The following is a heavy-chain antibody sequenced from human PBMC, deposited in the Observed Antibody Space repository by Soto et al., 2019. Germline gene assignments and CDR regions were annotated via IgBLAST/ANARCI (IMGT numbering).Heavy chain of an antibody. CDR1: GFTFSSYG. Sequence: GGSLRLSCAASGFTFSSYGMHWVRQAPGKGLERVAVISYDGSNKYYADSVKGRFTISRDNSKNTLYLQMNSLRAEDTAVYYCAKDRYFAYFDYWGQGTLVTVSS. J-gene: IGHJ4*02. D-gene: IGHD3-9*01. CDR2: ISYDGSNK. CDR3: AKDRYFAYFDY. V-gene: IGHV3-30*18.